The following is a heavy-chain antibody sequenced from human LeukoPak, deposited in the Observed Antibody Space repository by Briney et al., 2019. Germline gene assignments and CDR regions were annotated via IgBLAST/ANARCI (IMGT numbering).Heavy chain of an antibody. Sequence: PSETLSLTRTVSGVSISSYYWSWIRQPPGKGLEWIGNICDSGSTNYNPSLKSRVTISVDTSKNQFSLKLSSVTAADTAVYYCARYRAYSSSYLDYWGQGTLVTVSS. CDR2: ICDSGST. J-gene: IGHJ4*02. CDR3: ARYRAYSSSYLDY. V-gene: IGHV4-59*01. CDR1: GVSISSYY. D-gene: IGHD6-6*01.